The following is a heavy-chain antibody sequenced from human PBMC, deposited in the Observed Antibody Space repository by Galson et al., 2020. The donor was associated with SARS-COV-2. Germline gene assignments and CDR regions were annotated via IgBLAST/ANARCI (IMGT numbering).Heavy chain of an antibody. CDR3: AKGSFGELSADAFDI. Sequence: GGSLKLSCAASGFTFSSYGMHWVRQAPGQGLEWVAVISYDGSNKYYADSVKGRFTISRDNSKNTLYLQMNSLRAEDTAVYYCAKGSFGELSADAFDIWGQGTMVTVSS. CDR1: GFTFSSYG. V-gene: IGHV3-30*18. J-gene: IGHJ3*02. CDR2: ISYDGSNK. D-gene: IGHD3-10*01.